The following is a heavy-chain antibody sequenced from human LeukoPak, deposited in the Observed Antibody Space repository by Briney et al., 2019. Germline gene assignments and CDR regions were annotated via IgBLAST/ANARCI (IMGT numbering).Heavy chain of an antibody. D-gene: IGHD4-17*01. CDR3: ARGGVAADYGNAFDI. Sequence: ASVKVSCKASGYTFTSYGISWVRQAPGQGLEWMGWISAYNGNTNYAQKLQGRVTMTTDTSTSTAYMELRSLRSEDTAVYYCARGGVAADYGNAFDIWGQGTMVTVSS. V-gene: IGHV1-18*01. CDR1: GYTFTSYG. CDR2: ISAYNGNT. J-gene: IGHJ3*02.